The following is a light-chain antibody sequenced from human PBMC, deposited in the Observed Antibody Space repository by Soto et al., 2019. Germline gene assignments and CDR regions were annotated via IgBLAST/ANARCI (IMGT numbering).Light chain of an antibody. J-gene: IGKJ1*01. CDR2: GAS. Sequence: EIVLTQSPGTLSLSPGDRATLSCRTSQSVRNNCLAWYQQKPGQAPRLLIYGASSRATGIPDRFSGSGSGTDFTLTISRLEPEDFAVYYCQQYGSSPRFGQGTKVEI. CDR1: QSVRNNC. CDR3: QQYGSSPR. V-gene: IGKV3-20*01.